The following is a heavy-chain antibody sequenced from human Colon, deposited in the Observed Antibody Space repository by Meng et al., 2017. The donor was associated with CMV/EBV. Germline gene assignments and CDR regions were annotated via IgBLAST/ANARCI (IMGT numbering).Heavy chain of an antibody. Sequence: LETLSLTCTVSGASISGYHWSWIRQSPGKRLEWIGYLSYTGSSYYNPSLKSRVTISVDTAKNQFSLKLSSVTAADTAIYFCARADPSIAMYYFDYWGPGTLVTVSS. CDR1: GASISGYH. CDR2: LSYTGSS. J-gene: IGHJ4*02. V-gene: IGHV4-59*01. D-gene: IGHD3-16*01. CDR3: ARADPSIAMYYFDY.